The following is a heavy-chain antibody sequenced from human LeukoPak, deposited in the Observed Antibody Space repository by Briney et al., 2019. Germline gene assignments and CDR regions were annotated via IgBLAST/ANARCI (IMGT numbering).Heavy chain of an antibody. CDR3: SKDPNGDYIGAFDM. CDR2: ITGSGRGT. Sequence: GGSLRLSCAVSGFSVSGYWMTWVRQAPGKGLEWVSSITGSGRGTYYADSVKGRFSVSRDNSQNTVFLHMNSLRADDTALYYCSKDPNGDYIGAFDMWGPGTMVTVSS. D-gene: IGHD4-17*01. V-gene: IGHV3-23*01. J-gene: IGHJ3*02. CDR1: GFSVSGYW.